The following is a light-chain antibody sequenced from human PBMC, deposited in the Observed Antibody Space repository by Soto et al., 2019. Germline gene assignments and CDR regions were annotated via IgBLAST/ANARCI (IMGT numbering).Light chain of an antibody. Sequence: DIQLAQSPSFLSASVGDRVTITCRASQGISSYLAWYQQKPGKAPMVLIYSASTLQSGVPSRFSGSGSGTEFTLTISSLQPEDFATYYCQQLNSYPYTFGQGTKLEIK. V-gene: IGKV1-9*01. CDR1: QGISSY. J-gene: IGKJ2*01. CDR2: SAS. CDR3: QQLNSYPYT.